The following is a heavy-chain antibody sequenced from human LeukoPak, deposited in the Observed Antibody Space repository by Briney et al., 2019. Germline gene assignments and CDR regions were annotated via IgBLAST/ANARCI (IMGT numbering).Heavy chain of an antibody. Sequence: GGSLRLSCAASGFTFSSYWMHWVRQAPGKGGGGVSRINSDGSSTIYADSVKGRLTISRDKAKKTLHIQMSSLRAEDTAVYYCARRGPAAFDLWGQGTMVTVSS. CDR2: INSDGSST. D-gene: IGHD2-15*01. CDR1: GFTFSSYW. J-gene: IGHJ3*01. CDR3: ARRGPAAFDL. V-gene: IGHV3-74*01.